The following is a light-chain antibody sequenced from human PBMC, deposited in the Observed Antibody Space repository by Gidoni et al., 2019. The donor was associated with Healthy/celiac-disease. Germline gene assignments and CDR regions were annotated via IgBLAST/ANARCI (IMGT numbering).Light chain of an antibody. CDR3: AAWDDSLNGWV. CDR1: SPNIGSNT. CDR2: SNN. V-gene: IGLV1-44*01. Sequence: QSVLTQRPSASGTPGQRVTISCSGSSPNIGSNTVNWYQQLPGTAPKLLIYSNNQRPSGVPDRFSGSKSGTSASLAISGLQSEDEADYYCAAWDDSLNGWVFGGGTKLTVL. J-gene: IGLJ3*02.